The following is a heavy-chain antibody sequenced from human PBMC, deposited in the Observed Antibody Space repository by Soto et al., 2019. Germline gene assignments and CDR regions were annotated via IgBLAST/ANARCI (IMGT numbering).Heavy chain of an antibody. D-gene: IGHD4-4*01. V-gene: IGHV4-30-4*01. Sequence: SETLSLTCTVSGGSISSGDYYWSWIRQPPGKGLEWIGYIYYSGSTYYNPSLKSRVTISVDTSKNQFSLKLSSVTAADTAVYYCARDYSYYYYYGMDVWGQGTTVTVSS. CDR2: IYYSGST. CDR1: GGSISSGDYY. J-gene: IGHJ6*02. CDR3: ARDYSYYYYYGMDV.